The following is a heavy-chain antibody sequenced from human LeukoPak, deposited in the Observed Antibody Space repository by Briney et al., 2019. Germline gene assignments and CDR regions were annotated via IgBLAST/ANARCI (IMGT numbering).Heavy chain of an antibody. D-gene: IGHD3-10*01. CDR2: ISSSSSYI. J-gene: IGHJ3*02. CDR1: GFTFSSYS. V-gene: IGHV3-21*01. CDR3: ARPKSFITMVRGVPDAFDI. Sequence: GGSLRLSCAASGFTFSSYSMNWVRQAPGKGLEWVSSISSSSSYIYYADSVKGRFTISRDNAKNSLYLQMNSLRAEDTAVYYCARPKSFITMVRGVPDAFDIWGQGTIVTVSS.